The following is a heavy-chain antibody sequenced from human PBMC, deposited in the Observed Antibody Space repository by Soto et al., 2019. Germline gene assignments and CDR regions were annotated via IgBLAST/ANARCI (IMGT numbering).Heavy chain of an antibody. D-gene: IGHD2-15*01. CDR3: ARASGYCSGGSCYLDAFDI. Sequence: QVQLQESGPGLVKPSQTLSLTCTVSGGSISSGDYYWSWIRQPPGKGLEWIGYIYYSGSTYYNPSLKSRVTISVDTSQNQFSLKLSSVTAADTAVYYCARASGYCSGGSCYLDAFDIWGQGTMVTVSS. V-gene: IGHV4-30-4*01. CDR1: GGSISSGDYY. J-gene: IGHJ3*02. CDR2: IYYSGST.